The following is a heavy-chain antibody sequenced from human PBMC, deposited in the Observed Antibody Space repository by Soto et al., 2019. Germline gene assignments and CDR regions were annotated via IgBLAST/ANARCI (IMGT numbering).Heavy chain of an antibody. D-gene: IGHD1-1*01. CDR3: VRWNGYGDH. Sequence: EVQLLESGGGLVQPGGSLRLSCAASGFSISVYGVTWGRQAPGKGLEWVSGVSGGSGATHYRDSVKGRFSITTDNSANTAYLQMNSLRVEDTAVYYCVRWNGYGDHWGQGTRVTVS. CDR1: GFSISVYG. CDR2: VSGGSGAT. J-gene: IGHJ4*02. V-gene: IGHV3-23*01.